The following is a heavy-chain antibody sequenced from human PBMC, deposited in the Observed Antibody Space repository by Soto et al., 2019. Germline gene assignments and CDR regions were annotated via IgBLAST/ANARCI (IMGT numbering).Heavy chain of an antibody. V-gene: IGHV1-46*03. Sequence: GASVKVSCKASGYTFTSYYMHWVRQAPGQGLEWMGIINPSGGSTSYAQKFQGRVTMTRDTSTSTVYMELSSLRSEDTAVYYCARGRNFVPASSGYKPTYDAFDIWGQGTMVTVSS. CDR2: INPSGGST. D-gene: IGHD6-25*01. CDR1: GYTFTSYY. CDR3: ARGRNFVPASSGYKPTYDAFDI. J-gene: IGHJ3*02.